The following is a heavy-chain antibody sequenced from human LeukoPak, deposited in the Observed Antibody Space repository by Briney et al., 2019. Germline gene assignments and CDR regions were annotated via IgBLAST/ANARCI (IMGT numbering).Heavy chain of an antibody. Sequence: ASETLSLTCAVYGGSFSGYYWSWIRQPPGKGLEWIGEINHSGSTNYNPSLKSRVTISVDTSKNQFSLKLSSVTAADTAVYYCARDKAPAAIGWENNWFDPWGQGTLVTVSS. V-gene: IGHV4-34*01. D-gene: IGHD2-2*01. CDR1: GGSFSGYY. J-gene: IGHJ5*02. CDR3: ARDKAPAAIGWENNWFDP. CDR2: INHSGST.